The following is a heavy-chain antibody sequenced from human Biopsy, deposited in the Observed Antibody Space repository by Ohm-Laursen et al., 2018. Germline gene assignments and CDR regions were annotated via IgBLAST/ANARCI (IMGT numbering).Heavy chain of an antibody. CDR2: IYTGGST. J-gene: IGHJ4*02. CDR1: GFSFSSYG. V-gene: IGHV3-53*01. CDR3: AREGRDY. Sequence: SLRLSCTASGFSFSSYGMHWVRQAPGKGLEWVAVIYTGGSTFYADSVKGRITISRDKSKNTLYLQMNNLTAEDTAVYYCAREGRDYWGQGTLVTVSS.